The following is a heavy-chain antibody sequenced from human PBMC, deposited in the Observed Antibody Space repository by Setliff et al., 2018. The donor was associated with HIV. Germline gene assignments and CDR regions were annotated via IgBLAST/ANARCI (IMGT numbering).Heavy chain of an antibody. J-gene: IGHJ5*02. CDR3: ARDLGSAYSYAQGRFDP. V-gene: IGHV4-39*07. CDR1: GGSISSSSYY. D-gene: IGHD5-18*01. Sequence: SETLSLTCTVSGGSISSSSYYWDWIRQPPGKGLEWIGSIFYRGSTYYNPSLKSRVTISVDTSKNQFSLKLSSVTAADTAVYYCARDLGSAYSYAQGRFDPWGQGTLVTVSS. CDR2: IFYRGST.